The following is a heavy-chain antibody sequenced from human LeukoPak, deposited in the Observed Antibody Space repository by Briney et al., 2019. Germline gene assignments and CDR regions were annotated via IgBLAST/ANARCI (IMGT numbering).Heavy chain of an antibody. D-gene: IGHD3-22*01. CDR2: IYNTGSV. V-gene: IGHV4-61*05. CDR3: ATTSSGSALDY. CDR1: GASTDRRVSTNSYY. J-gene: IGHJ4*02. Sequence: PSETLSLTCTVSGASTDRRVSTNSYYWSWIRQFPGKGLEWIGNIYNTGSVTYKPSLRSRVTMSIDMSKKQFSLRLTSVTAADTAVYFFATTSSGSALDYWGQGILVTVSS.